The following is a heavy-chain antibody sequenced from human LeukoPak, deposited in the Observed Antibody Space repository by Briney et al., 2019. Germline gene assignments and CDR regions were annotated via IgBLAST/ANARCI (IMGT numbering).Heavy chain of an antibody. V-gene: IGHV1-2*06. CDR2: INPNSGGT. Sequence: ASVKVSCKASGGTFSNYAISWVRQAPGQGLEWMGRINPNSGGTNYAQKFQGRVTMTRDTSISTAYMELSRLRSDDTAVYYCARATGSGYEYYFDYWGQGTLVTVSS. D-gene: IGHD5-12*01. CDR1: GGTFSNYA. J-gene: IGHJ4*02. CDR3: ARATGSGYEYYFDY.